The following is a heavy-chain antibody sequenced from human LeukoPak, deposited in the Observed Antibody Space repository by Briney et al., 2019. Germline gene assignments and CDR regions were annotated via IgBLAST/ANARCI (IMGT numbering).Heavy chain of an antibody. D-gene: IGHD4-23*01. V-gene: IGHV1-2*02. J-gene: IGHJ4*02. CDR2: INPNSGGR. Sequence: ASVKVSCKTSGYTFTVYQMHWVRQAPGQGLEWMGWINPNSGGRNYAQKFQGRVTTTSDTSISTVYMELSSLRSDDTAVYYCARDYYGGNPDYWGQGTLVTVSS. CDR3: ARDYYGGNPDY. CDR1: GYTFTVYQ.